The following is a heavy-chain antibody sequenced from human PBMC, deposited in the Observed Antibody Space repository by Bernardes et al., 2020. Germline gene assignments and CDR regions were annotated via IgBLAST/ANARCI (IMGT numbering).Heavy chain of an antibody. CDR1: GGSFRGYY. J-gene: IGHJ4*02. CDR2: INHSGST. CDR3: ARGQRGRIFGVAGGDY. V-gene: IGHV4-34*01. Sequence: SETLSLTCAVYGGSFRGYYWSWIRQPPGKGLEWIGEINHSGSTNYNPSLKSRVTISVDTSKNQFSLKLSSVTAADTAVYYCARGQRGRIFGVAGGDYWGQGTLVTVSS. D-gene: IGHD3-3*01.